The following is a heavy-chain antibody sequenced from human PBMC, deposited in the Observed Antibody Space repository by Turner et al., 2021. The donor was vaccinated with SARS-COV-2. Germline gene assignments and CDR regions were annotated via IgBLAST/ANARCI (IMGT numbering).Heavy chain of an antibody. Sequence: QVQLAQSGAEVKKPGASVKVSCTVSGHSLTELPIHWVRQAPGKGLEWMGRLDLAAHETIRAQKFQNRVILSEDKSSDTAVMELSGLRFEDTAIYYCATSLDTVGRSNGLDVCCHGTRVTVSS. CDR1: GHSLTELP. D-gene: IGHD5-12*01. CDR3: ATSLDTVGRSNGLDV. CDR2: LDLAAHET. V-gene: IGHV1-24*01. J-gene: IGHJ6*02.